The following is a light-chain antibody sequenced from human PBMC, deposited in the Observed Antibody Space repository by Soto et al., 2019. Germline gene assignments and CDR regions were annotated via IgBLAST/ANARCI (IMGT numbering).Light chain of an antibody. CDR1: QSVSSN. CDR3: QQYNNWLIYT. J-gene: IGKJ2*01. V-gene: IGKV3-15*01. Sequence: EIVMTQSPATRSVSPGERATRSCRASQSVSSNLAWYQQKPGQAPRLLIYGASTRATGIPARFSGSGSGTEFTLTISSLQSEDFAVYYCQQYNNWLIYTFGQGTKVDIK. CDR2: GAS.